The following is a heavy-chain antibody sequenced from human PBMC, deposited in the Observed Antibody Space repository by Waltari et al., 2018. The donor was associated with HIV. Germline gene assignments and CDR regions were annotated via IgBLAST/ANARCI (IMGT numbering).Heavy chain of an antibody. Sequence: QVQLRESGPGLVKPSETLSLTCSVSSGSAISYFWTWIRQSPGKGLEWIGQIHYSGTVTFNPSLKSRVMISVDSSRNQFFLDLNSVTAADTAVYYCARVLYWYFDLWGRGTLVTVSS. V-gene: IGHV4-59*02. CDR2: IHYSGTV. CDR1: SGSAISYF. J-gene: IGHJ2*01. CDR3: ARVLYWYFDL.